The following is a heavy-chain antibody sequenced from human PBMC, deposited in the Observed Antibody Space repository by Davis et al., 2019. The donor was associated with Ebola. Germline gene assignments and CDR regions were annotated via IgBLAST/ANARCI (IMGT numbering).Heavy chain of an antibody. CDR3: ARGPNYYYYMDV. Sequence: ASVKVSCKASGYTFTSYAMHWVRQAPGQRLEWMGWINAGNGNTKYSQKFQGRVTITRDTSASTAYMELSSLRSEDTAVDYCARGPNYYYYMDVWGKGTTVTVSS. CDR2: INAGNGNT. J-gene: IGHJ6*03. CDR1: GYTFTSYA. V-gene: IGHV1-3*01.